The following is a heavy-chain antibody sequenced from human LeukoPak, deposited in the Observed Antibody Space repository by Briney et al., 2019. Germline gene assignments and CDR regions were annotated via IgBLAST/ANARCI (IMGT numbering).Heavy chain of an antibody. D-gene: IGHD3-10*01. J-gene: IGHJ4*02. CDR1: GFTFSRYA. CDR3: VKDSSSGSYFDY. CDR2: ISSNGGST. V-gene: IGHV3-64D*06. Sequence: GSLRLSCSASGFTFSRYAMHWVRQAPGKVLEYVSAISSNGGSTYYADSVKGRFTISRNNSRNTLHLQMSSMRVEDTAVYYCVKDSSSGSYFDYWGQGTLVTVSS.